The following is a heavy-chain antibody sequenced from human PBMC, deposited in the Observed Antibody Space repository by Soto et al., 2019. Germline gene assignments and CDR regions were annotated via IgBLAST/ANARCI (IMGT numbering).Heavy chain of an antibody. CDR3: TSARSSVGAPGGFIEF. CDR1: GFIFSSYW. J-gene: IGHJ4*02. V-gene: IGHV3-7*03. D-gene: IGHD1-26*01. CDR2: INRDGSVR. Sequence: EVQVMESGGGLVQPGGSLRLFCAPSGFIFSSYWMSWVRQPPGKGLEWVANINRDGSVRNYVDSVKGRFTISRDNAKNSAYLQMDSLRADDTAVYYCTSARSSVGAPGGFIEFWGQGTLVTVSS.